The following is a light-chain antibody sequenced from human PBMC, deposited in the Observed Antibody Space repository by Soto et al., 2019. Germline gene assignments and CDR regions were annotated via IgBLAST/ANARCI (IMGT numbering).Light chain of an antibody. CDR2: LNSDGSH. CDR1: SGHSSYA. Sequence: VLTQSPSASASLGASVKLTCTLSSGHSSYAIAWHQQQPEKGPRYLMKLNSDGSHTKGDGIPDRFSGSSSGAERYLTISSPRSEDEADYYCQTWGTDIAVFGGGTQLTVL. CDR3: QTWGTDIAV. J-gene: IGLJ7*01. V-gene: IGLV4-69*01.